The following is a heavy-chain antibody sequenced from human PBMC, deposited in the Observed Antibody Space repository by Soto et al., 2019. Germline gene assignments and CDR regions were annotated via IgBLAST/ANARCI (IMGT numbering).Heavy chain of an antibody. CDR1: GLTFSSYG. CDR2: ISYDGSNK. J-gene: IGHJ4*02. D-gene: IGHD4-17*01. CDR3: AKDTGTTVNHFDY. Sequence: GGSLRLSWAASGLTFSSYGMHWVGQAPGKGLEWVAVISYDGSNKYYADSVKGRFTISRDNSKNTLYLQMNSLRAEDTAVYYCAKDTGTTVNHFDYWGQGTLVTVSS. V-gene: IGHV3-30*18.